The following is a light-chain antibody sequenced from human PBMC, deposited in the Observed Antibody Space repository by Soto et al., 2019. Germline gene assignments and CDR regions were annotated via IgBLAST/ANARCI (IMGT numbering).Light chain of an antibody. J-gene: IGLJ2*01. V-gene: IGLV1-40*01. Sequence: QSVLTQPPSVSGAPGQTATISCTGSPSNIGAGFDVHWYQQLPGTAPKVLIYGNSYRPSGVPDRFSASKSGTSASLAITGLQAEDEDEYYCQSYDRSLSGYVVFGGGTKLTVL. CDR3: QSYDRSLSGYVV. CDR1: PSNIGAGFD. CDR2: GNS.